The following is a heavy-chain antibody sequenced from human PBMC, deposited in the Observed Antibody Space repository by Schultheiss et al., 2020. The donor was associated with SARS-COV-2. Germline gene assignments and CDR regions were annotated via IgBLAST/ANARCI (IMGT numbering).Heavy chain of an antibody. V-gene: IGHV3-74*01. CDR3: QASIAAAGTTNWFDP. J-gene: IGHJ5*02. D-gene: IGHD6-13*01. Sequence: GGSLRLSCAASGFTFSSYWMHWVRQAPGKGLVWVSRINSDGSSTSYADSVKGRFTISRDNAKNTLYLQMNSLRAEDTAVYYCQASIAAAGTTNWFDPWGQGTLVTVSS. CDR1: GFTFSSYW. CDR2: INSDGSST.